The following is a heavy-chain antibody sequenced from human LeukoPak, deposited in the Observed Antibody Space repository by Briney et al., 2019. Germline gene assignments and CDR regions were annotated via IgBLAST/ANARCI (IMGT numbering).Heavy chain of an antibody. CDR3: ARDLRIAARPLYYYYMDV. CDR1: GFTFSSHW. Sequence: GGSLRLSCAASGFTFSSHWMHWVRQTPGKGLVWVSRINTDESKINHADSVKGRFTISRDNAKNSLYLQMNSLRAEDTAVYYCARDLRIAARPLYYYYMDVWGKGTTVTVSS. CDR2: INTDESKI. D-gene: IGHD6-6*01. J-gene: IGHJ6*03. V-gene: IGHV3-74*01.